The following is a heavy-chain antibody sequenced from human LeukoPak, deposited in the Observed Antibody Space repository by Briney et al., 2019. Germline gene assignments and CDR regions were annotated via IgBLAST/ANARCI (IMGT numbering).Heavy chain of an antibody. CDR1: GFTFSSYA. V-gene: IGHV3-30*04. CDR2: ISYDGSNK. D-gene: IGHD4-23*01. Sequence: PGGSLKLSCAASGFTFSSYAIHWVRQAPGKGLEWVAVISYDGSNKYYADSVKGRFTISKDNSKNTLYLQMNSLRAEDTAVYYCSSDGGKNFDCWGQGTLVTVSS. J-gene: IGHJ4*02. CDR3: SSDGGKNFDC.